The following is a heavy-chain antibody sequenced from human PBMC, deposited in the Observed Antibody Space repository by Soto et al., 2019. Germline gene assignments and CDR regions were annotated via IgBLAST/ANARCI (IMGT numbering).Heavy chain of an antibody. V-gene: IGHV2-5*01. CDR2: IYWNDDK. CDR3: AHSSPTSYYYDSSGYQASY. D-gene: IGHD3-22*01. J-gene: IGHJ4*02. Sequence: SGPTLVNPTQTLTLTCTFSGFSLSTSGVGVGWIRQPPGQALEWLALIYWNDDKRYSPSLKSRLTITKDTSKNQVVLTMTNMDPVDTATYYCAHSSPTSYYYDSSGYQASYWGQGTLVTVPS. CDR1: GFSLSTSGVG.